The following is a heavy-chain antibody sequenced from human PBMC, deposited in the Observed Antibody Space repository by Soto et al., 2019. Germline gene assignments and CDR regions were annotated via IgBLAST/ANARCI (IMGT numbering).Heavy chain of an antibody. J-gene: IGHJ4*02. Sequence: QVQLVESGGGAVQPGRSLRLSCAASGFSFSSHAMHWVRQAPGKGLECVAIISYDGSNKYYGDSVRGRLTISRDNSKNTIYLHMNSLRAEDTAVYYCARDQTGITTTGGGRIDYWGQGTLVTVSS. CDR1: GFSFSSHA. CDR3: ARDQTGITTTGGGRIDY. CDR2: ISYDGSNK. D-gene: IGHD6-13*01. V-gene: IGHV3-30-3*01.